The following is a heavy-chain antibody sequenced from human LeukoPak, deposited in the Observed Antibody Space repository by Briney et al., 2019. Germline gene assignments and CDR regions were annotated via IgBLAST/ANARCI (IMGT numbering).Heavy chain of an antibody. J-gene: IGHJ4*02. V-gene: IGHV4-31*03. CDR3: AREDIVVVPAAFDY. CDR1: GGSISSGGYY. D-gene: IGHD2-2*01. CDR2: IYYSGST. Sequence: SETLSLTCTVSGGSISSGGYYWSWIRQHPGKGLEWIGYIYYSGSTYCNPSLKSRVTISVDTSKNQFSLKLSSVTAADTAVYYCAREDIVVVPAAFDYWGQGTLVTVSS.